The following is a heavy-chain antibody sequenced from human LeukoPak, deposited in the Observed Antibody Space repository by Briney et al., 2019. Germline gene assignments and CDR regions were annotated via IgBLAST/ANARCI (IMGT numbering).Heavy chain of an antibody. Sequence: SETLSLTCIVSGASINNYFWTWIRQPAGKGLEWIGRIYSGGSTIYNPSLNSRVTMSLDTSKNQFSLKLISVTAADTAVYYCARNSGDYRGQGTLVTVSS. D-gene: IGHD4-23*01. CDR2: IYSGGST. J-gene: IGHJ4*02. CDR1: GASINNYF. CDR3: ARNSGDY. V-gene: IGHV4-4*07.